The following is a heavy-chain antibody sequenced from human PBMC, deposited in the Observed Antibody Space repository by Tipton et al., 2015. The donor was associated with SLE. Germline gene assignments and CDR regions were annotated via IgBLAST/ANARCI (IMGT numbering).Heavy chain of an antibody. CDR2: ISAYNGNT. CDR3: ARVWYSSCNWFDP. Sequence: QSGAEVRKPGSSVKVSCKASGGTFSSYAISWVRQAPGQGLEWMGWISAYNGNTNYAQKLQGRVTMTTDTSTSTAYMELRSLRSDDTAVYYCARVWYSSCNWFDPWGQGTLVTVSS. V-gene: IGHV1-18*01. D-gene: IGHD6-13*01. CDR1: GGTFSSYA. J-gene: IGHJ5*02.